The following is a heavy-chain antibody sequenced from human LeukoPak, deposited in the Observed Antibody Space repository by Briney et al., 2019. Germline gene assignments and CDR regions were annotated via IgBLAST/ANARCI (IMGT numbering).Heavy chain of an antibody. V-gene: IGHV2-26*01. J-gene: IGHJ4*02. D-gene: IGHD3-3*01. Sequence: ESGPTLVKPTETLTLTCTVSGFSLSNARLGVRWIRQPPGNALEWLAHIFSNDEKSYSTSLKSRITISKDTSKSQVVLTKTNMDPVDTATYHCARSVSYYHFWSGYGLIDYWREGTLVTVSS. CDR3: ARSVSYYHFWSGYGLIDY. CDR1: GFSLSNARLG. CDR2: IFSNDEK.